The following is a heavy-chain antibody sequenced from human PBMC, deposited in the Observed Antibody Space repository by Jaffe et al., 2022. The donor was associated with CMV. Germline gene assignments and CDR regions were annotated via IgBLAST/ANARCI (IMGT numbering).Heavy chain of an antibody. Sequence: QVQLVQSGAEVKKPGASVRVSCEASGYTFIDYYVHWMRQAPGQGLEWMGWVNPRSGGTNYAQKFQGWVTMTRDTSISTAYMELSRLGSDDTAIYYCAREVDTTVLTTYYFDHWGQGTLVTVSS. CDR3: AREVDTTVLTTYYFDH. J-gene: IGHJ4*02. D-gene: IGHD1-1*01. CDR1: GYTFIDYY. CDR2: VNPRSGGT. V-gene: IGHV1-2*04.